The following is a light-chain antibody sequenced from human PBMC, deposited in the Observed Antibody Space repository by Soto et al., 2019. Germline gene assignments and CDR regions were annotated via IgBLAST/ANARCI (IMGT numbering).Light chain of an antibody. V-gene: IGKV1-5*01. CDR1: QSISSW. Sequence: IQSTKSTYTLAASVGDRGTISCRASQSISSWLAWYQQKPGKAPKLLIYDASSLESGVPSRFSGSGSGTEFTLTISSLQPDDFATYYCQQYNSYPITFGQGTRLEIK. CDR3: QQYNSYPIT. J-gene: IGKJ5*01. CDR2: DAS.